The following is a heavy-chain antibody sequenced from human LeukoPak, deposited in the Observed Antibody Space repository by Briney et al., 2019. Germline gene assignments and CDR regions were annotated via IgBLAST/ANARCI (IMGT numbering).Heavy chain of an antibody. J-gene: IGHJ4*02. CDR2: ISISDSST. Sequence: PGGSLRLSCAASGFTFSSYAMSWVRQAPGKGLEWVSTISISDSSTYYADSVKGRFTISRDNSKNTLYLQVNSLRAEDTAVYYCAKGGKWDVTPFDYWGQGTLVTVSS. CDR1: GFTFSSYA. V-gene: IGHV3-23*01. D-gene: IGHD1-26*01. CDR3: AKGGKWDVTPFDY.